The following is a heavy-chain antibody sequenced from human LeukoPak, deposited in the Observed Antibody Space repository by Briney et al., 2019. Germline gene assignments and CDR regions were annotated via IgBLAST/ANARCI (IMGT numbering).Heavy chain of an antibody. V-gene: IGHV3-48*04. D-gene: IGHD5-12*01. CDR2: ISSSSSTI. CDR1: GFTFSSYS. Sequence: GGSLRLSCAASGFTFSSYSMNWVRQAPGKGLEWVSYISSSSSTIYYADSVKGRFTISRDNAKNSLYLQMNSLRAEDTAVYYCASGLDISVATIGVFDYWGQGTLVTVSS. J-gene: IGHJ4*02. CDR3: ASGLDISVATIGVFDY.